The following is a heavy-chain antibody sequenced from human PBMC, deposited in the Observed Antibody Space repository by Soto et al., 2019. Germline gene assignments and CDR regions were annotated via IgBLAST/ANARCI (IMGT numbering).Heavy chain of an antibody. CDR3: AKSSTTAPNDAFDI. Sequence: PGGSLRLSCAASGFTFSSYGMHWVRQAPGKGLEWVAVISYDGSNKYYADSVKGRFTISRDNSKNTLYLQMNSLRAEDTAVYYCAKSSTTAPNDAFDIWGQGTMVTVSS. D-gene: IGHD4-17*01. V-gene: IGHV3-30*18. CDR2: ISYDGSNK. CDR1: GFTFSSYG. J-gene: IGHJ3*02.